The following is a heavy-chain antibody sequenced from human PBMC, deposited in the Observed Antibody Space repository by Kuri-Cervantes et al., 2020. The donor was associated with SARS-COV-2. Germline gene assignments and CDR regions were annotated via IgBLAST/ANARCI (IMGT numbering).Heavy chain of an antibody. CDR1: GFTFSSYS. CDR3: ARGTKAARQILSWDY. D-gene: IGHD6-6*01. Sequence: GESLKISCTASGFTFSSYSMNWVRQAPGKGLEWVSSISSSSSYIYYADFVKGRFTISRDNATNTLYLQMNSLRAEDTTVYYCARGTKAARQILSWDYWGQGTLVTVSS. J-gene: IGHJ4*02. V-gene: IGHV3-21*06. CDR2: ISSSSSYI.